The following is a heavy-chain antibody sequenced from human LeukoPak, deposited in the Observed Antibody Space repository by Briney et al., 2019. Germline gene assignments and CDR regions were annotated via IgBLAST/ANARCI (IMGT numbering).Heavy chain of an antibody. D-gene: IGHD3-10*01. CDR1: GGSISSYY. CDR2: IYYSGST. V-gene: IGHV4-59*01. CDR3: AREMETGSGAFDI. J-gene: IGHJ3*02. Sequence: SETLSLTCTVSGGSISSYYWSWIRQPPGKGLEWIGYIYYSGSTSYNPSLKSRVTISVDTSKNQLSLRLSSVTAADTAVYHCAREMETGSGAFDIWGQGTMVTVSS.